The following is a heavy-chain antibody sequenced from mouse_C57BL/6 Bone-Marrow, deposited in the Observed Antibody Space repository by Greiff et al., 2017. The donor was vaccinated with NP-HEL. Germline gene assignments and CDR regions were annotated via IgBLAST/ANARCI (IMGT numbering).Heavy chain of an antibody. CDR2: ISYDGSN. D-gene: IGHD1-1*01. Sequence: VQLQQSGPGLVKPSQSLSLTCSVTGYSITSGYYWNWIRQFPGNKLEWMGYISYDGSNNYNPSLKNRISITRDTSKNQFFLKLNSVTTEDTATYYCARGGYYGSSYFAYWGQGTLVTVSA. CDR1: GYSITSGYY. V-gene: IGHV3-6*01. CDR3: ARGGYYGSSYFAY. J-gene: IGHJ3*01.